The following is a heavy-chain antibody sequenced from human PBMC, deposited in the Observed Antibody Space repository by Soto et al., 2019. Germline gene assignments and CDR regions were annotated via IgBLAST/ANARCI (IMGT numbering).Heavy chain of an antibody. Sequence: SVKVSCKASGGTFSSYAISWVRQAPGQGLEWMGGIISIFGTANYAQKFQGRVTITADESTSTAYMELSSLRSEDTAVYYCARDFVVAAAGTGGFDPWGQGTLVTVSS. D-gene: IGHD6-13*01. CDR3: ARDFVVAAAGTGGFDP. V-gene: IGHV1-69*13. J-gene: IGHJ5*02. CDR2: IISIFGTA. CDR1: GGTFSSYA.